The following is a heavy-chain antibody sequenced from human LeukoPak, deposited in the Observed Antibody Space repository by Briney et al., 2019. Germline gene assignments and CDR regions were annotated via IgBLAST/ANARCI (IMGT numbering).Heavy chain of an antibody. J-gene: IGHJ4*02. CDR3: AKNTHSIAAAGTFDY. Sequence: PGRSLRLSCAASGFTFSSYAMHWVRQAPGKGLEWVAVISYDGSNKYYADSVKGRFTISRDNSKNTLYLQMNSLRAEDTAVYYCAKNTHSIAAAGTFDYWGQGTLVTVSS. V-gene: IGHV3-30-3*01. CDR2: ISYDGSNK. CDR1: GFTFSSYA. D-gene: IGHD6-13*01.